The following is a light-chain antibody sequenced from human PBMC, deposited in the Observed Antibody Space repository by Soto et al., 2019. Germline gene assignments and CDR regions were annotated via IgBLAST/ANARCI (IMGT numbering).Light chain of an antibody. Sequence: DIVMTQSPLSLPVTPGEPASISCRSSQSLLHSNGYNYLDWYLQKPGQSPQLLIYLGSNRASGVTDRFSGSGSGTDFTLKISRVEAEDVGVYYCMQALQTPLYTFGQGTKLESK. CDR2: LGS. V-gene: IGKV2-28*01. CDR3: MQALQTPLYT. J-gene: IGKJ2*01. CDR1: QSLLHSNGYNY.